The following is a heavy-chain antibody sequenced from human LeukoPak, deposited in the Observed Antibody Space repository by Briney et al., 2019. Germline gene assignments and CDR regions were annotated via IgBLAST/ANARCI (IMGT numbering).Heavy chain of an antibody. Sequence: PSETLSLTCTVSGGSISSSSYYWGWLRHPPGKGLEWIGSIYYSGSTYYNPSLKSRVTISVDTSKNQFSLKLSSVTAADTAVYYCARVGSGCSSTSCYSAYYYYMDVWGKGTTVTVSS. CDR1: GGSISSSSYY. D-gene: IGHD2-2*02. CDR2: IYYSGST. V-gene: IGHV4-39*01. J-gene: IGHJ6*03. CDR3: ARVGSGCSSTSCYSAYYYYMDV.